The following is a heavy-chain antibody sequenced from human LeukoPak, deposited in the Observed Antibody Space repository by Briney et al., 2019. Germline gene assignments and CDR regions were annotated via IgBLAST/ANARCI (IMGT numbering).Heavy chain of an antibody. Sequence: PGGSLRLSCAASGFTFRTSGMHWVRQAPGKGLEWVALISYDGRSKYYTDSVKGRFTISRDNSKNTTYLQMNSLSAEDTAIYYCAKERYLLGHWGQGTLVTVSS. CDR1: GFTFRTSG. CDR2: ISYDGRSK. V-gene: IGHV3-30*18. J-gene: IGHJ5*02. D-gene: IGHD1-14*01. CDR3: AKERYLLGH.